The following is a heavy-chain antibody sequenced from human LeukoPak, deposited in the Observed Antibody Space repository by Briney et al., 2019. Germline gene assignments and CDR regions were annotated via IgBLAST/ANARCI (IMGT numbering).Heavy chain of an antibody. CDR2: IGPTGTDR. CDR1: GFTFSSYG. D-gene: IGHD1-14*01. J-gene: IGHJ4*02. CDR3: ATETIGRHYDY. V-gene: IGHV3-21*01. Sequence: GGSLRLSCAASGFTFSSYGMHWVRQAPGKGPGWVSSIGPTGTDRYYADSVRGRFTISRDNAKNSMYLQMDSLRDEDTAVYYCATETIGRHYDYWGQGTLLTVSS.